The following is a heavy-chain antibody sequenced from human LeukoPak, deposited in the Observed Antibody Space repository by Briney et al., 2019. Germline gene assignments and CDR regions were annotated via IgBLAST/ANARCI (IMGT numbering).Heavy chain of an antibody. V-gene: IGHV3-30*04. D-gene: IGHD2-15*01. Sequence: GGSLRLSCAASGFTFSSYAMHWVRQAPGKGLEWVAVISYDGSNKYYANSVKGRFTISRDNSKNTLYLQMNSLRAEDTAVYYCARSRSGGSLLGYWGQGTLVTVSS. CDR1: GFTFSSYA. J-gene: IGHJ4*02. CDR3: ARSRSGGSLLGY. CDR2: ISYDGSNK.